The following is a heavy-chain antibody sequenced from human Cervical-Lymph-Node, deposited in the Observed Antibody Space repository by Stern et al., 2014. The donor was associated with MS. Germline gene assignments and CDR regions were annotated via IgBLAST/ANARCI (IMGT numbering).Heavy chain of an antibody. D-gene: IGHD6-13*01. CDR1: GVTFSSID. Sequence: QVQLGESGAEVKKPGSSMKVSCKSSGVTFSSIDISWVRQPPGQGLEWLGGIIPLYGTTNYAQKVQGRVTIVADESTNTVNMELSSLRSEDTAVYYCVRDQGGIAASWGQGTLVIVSS. CDR3: VRDQGGIAAS. V-gene: IGHV1-69*01. CDR2: IIPLYGTT. J-gene: IGHJ4*02.